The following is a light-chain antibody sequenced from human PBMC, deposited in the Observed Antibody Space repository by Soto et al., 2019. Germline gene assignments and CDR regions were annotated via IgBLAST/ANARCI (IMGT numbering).Light chain of an antibody. CDR3: QQYGSSPFT. Sequence: EIVLTQSPGTLSLSPGERATLFCRASQSVSSSYFAWYQQKPGQAPRLLIYGASSRATGIPDRFSGSGSGTDFTLTISRLEPEDFAVYYCQQYGSSPFTVRGGTKLEIK. V-gene: IGKV3-20*01. CDR1: QSVSSSY. CDR2: GAS. J-gene: IGKJ4*01.